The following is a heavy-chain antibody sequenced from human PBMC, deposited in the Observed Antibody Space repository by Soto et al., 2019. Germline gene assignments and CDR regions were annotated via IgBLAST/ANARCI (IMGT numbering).Heavy chain of an antibody. CDR1: GDSVSSNSAA. J-gene: IGHJ6*03. D-gene: IGHD1-1*01. V-gene: IGHV6-1*01. CDR3: TSFTDNESNYMDV. Sequence: SQTLSLTCAISGDSVSSNSAAWNWIRLSPSRGLEWLARTYYRSRWYNDYAVSVRSRITVNPDTSKNQFSLQLTSVTPEDTAVEYDTSFTDNESNYMDVWGTGITVTVSS. CDR2: TYYRSRWYN.